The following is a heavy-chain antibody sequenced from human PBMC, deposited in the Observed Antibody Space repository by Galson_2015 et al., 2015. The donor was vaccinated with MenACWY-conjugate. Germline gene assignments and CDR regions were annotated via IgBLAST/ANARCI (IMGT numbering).Heavy chain of an antibody. D-gene: IGHD5-24*01. CDR1: FSPFPPYW. CDR3: SRHSRGYTNDY. CDR2: IYPGDSDT. Sequence: SLPLSFPFSFSPFPPYWIAWVRQMPGKGLEWMGIIYPGDSDTRYSPSFQGLVTISADKSITTAYLQWSSLKASDTAIFYCSRHSRGYTNDYRGPGTLLPLPS. V-gene: IGHV5-51*01. J-gene: IGHJ4*02.